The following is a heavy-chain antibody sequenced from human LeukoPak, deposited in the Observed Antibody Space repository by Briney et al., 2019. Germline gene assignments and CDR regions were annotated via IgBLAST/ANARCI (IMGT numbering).Heavy chain of an antibody. J-gene: IGHJ5*02. CDR2: IYYSGST. D-gene: IGHD2-2*01. CDR3: ARHLTAAPVGWFDP. CDR1: GGSISSSSYY. Sequence: SETLSLTCTVSGGSISSSSYYWGWIRQPPGKGLEWIGRIYYSGSTYYNPSLKSRVTISGDTSKNQFSLKLSSVTAADTAVYYCARHLTAAPVGWFDPWGQGTLVTVSS. V-gene: IGHV4-39*01.